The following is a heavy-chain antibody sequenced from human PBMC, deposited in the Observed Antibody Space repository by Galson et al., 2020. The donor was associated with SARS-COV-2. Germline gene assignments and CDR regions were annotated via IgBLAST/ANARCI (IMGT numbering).Heavy chain of an antibody. CDR2: IPHSGGT. CDR1: GTSISSGSSS. CDR3: ARLHYGEYAPEAFDI. D-gene: IGHD4-17*01. Sequence: SETLSLTCAVSGTSISSGSSSWNWIRQPPGKGLEWIGYIPHSGGTYYNPSLKSRVTISGDRSKNQFSLRLSSVTAADTAVYYCARLHYGEYAPEAFDIWGPGTRVTVAS. V-gene: IGHV4-30-2*01. J-gene: IGHJ3*02.